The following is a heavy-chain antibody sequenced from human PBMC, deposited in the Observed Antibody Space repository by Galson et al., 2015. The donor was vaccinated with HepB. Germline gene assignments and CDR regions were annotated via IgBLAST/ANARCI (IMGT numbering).Heavy chain of an antibody. Sequence: SLRLSCAASGFIFSNYAMHWVRQAPGQRLEYVSAITNDGDKTYYADSVKGRFTISRDNSKNTLYLQMSSLRAEDTAVYYCVKAGDYYETGDYHHDFFQHWGQGTLVTVSS. V-gene: IGHV3-64D*06. CDR3: VKAGDYYETGDYHHDFFQH. D-gene: IGHD2-21*02. CDR2: ITNDGDKT. CDR1: GFIFSNYA. J-gene: IGHJ1*01.